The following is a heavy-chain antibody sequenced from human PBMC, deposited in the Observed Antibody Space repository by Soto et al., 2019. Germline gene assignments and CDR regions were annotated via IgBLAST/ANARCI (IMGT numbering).Heavy chain of an antibody. V-gene: IGHV3-30-3*01. CDR2: MSYDGGKI. J-gene: IGHJ6*02. D-gene: IGHD3-10*02. CDR3: ARTSMLAYYYGMDV. Sequence: QAQLVESGGGVVQPGGSLRLTCEASAFTFSDFAMHWVRQAPGKGLEWVAAMSYDGGKIYYADSVKGLFTISRDNSKNTLDLQMNSLRAEDTAVYYCARTSMLAYYYGMDVWGLGTTVTVSS. CDR1: AFTFSDFA.